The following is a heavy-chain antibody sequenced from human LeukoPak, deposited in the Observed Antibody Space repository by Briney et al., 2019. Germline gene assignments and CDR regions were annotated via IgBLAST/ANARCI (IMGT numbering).Heavy chain of an antibody. J-gene: IGHJ4*02. V-gene: IGHV3-23*01. CDR3: ASFHYYGSGAYYLSY. Sequence: PGGPLRFSCAASGFTLSSYAMTWVHQAPGKGLEWVSDIGDSGATTYYADSVKGRFTISRDNSKNTLYLQMSSLRAEDTAVYFCASFHYYGSGAYYLSYWGQGTLVTVSS. CDR1: GFTLSSYA. CDR2: IGDSGATT. D-gene: IGHD3-10*01.